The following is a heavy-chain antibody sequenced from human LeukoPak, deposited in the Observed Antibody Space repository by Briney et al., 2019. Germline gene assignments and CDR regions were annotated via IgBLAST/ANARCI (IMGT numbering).Heavy chain of an antibody. D-gene: IGHD1-26*01. Sequence: ETLSLTCTVSGGSISSSSHYWGWIRQPPGKGLEWVSSISSSSSYIYYADSVKGRFTISRDNAKNSLYLQMNSLRAEDTAVYYCARGGGGSYYHLLDYWGQGTLVTVSS. CDR3: ARGGGGSYYHLLDY. CDR2: ISSSSSYI. J-gene: IGHJ4*02. CDR1: GGSISSSS. V-gene: IGHV3-21*01.